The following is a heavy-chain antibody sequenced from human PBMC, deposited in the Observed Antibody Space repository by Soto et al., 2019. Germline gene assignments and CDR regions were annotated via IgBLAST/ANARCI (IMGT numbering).Heavy chain of an antibody. CDR2: ISSSSSTI. Sequence: GGSLRLSCAASGFTFSSYSMNWVRQAPGKGLEWVSYISSSSSTIYYADSVKGRFTISRDNAKNSLYLQMNSLRDEDTAVYYCARGENYDYGDYFFDYWGQGTLVTVSS. CDR3: ARGENYDYGDYFFDY. J-gene: IGHJ4*02. CDR1: GFTFSSYS. D-gene: IGHD4-17*01. V-gene: IGHV3-48*02.